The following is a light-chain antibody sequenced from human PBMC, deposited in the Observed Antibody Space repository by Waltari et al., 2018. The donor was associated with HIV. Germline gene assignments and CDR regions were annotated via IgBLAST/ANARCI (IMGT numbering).Light chain of an antibody. CDR3: ATWDDSLSGVV. J-gene: IGLJ2*01. V-gene: IGLV1-47*01. CDR2: RDD. CDR1: SSNIGSDY. Sequence: QSVLTQPPSASATPGQRVTLSCSGGSSNIGSDYVCWFPQLPGMAPRLLINRDDQRPSGVPDRFSGSKSGTSASLAISGLRPEDEANYYCATWDDSLSGVVFGGGTKVTVL.